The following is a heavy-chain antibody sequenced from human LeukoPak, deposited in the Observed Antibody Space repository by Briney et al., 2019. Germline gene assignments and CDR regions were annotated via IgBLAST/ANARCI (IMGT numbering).Heavy chain of an antibody. V-gene: IGHV4-59*01. J-gene: IGHJ4*02. CDR2: IYYSGST. Sequence: SETLSLTCTVSGGSISSYYWSWIRQPPGKGLEWIGYIYYSGSTNYNPSLKSRVTISVDTSKNQFSLKLSSVTAADTAVYYCAREAYSGYDFRYPDYWGQGTLVTVPS. D-gene: IGHD5-12*01. CDR1: GGSISSYY. CDR3: AREAYSGYDFRYPDY.